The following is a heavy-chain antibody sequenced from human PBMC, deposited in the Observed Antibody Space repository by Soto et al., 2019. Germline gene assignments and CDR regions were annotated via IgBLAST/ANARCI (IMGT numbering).Heavy chain of an antibody. CDR3: ARERSLSGGADFDY. Sequence: EVQLVESGGGLVQPGGSLRLSCSASGFTFNTYNMNWVRQAPGKGLEWVSYISSSSYTISYADSIKGRITISRDNAKKSLYLQMNNLRDEDTAVYYCARERSLSGGADFDYWGQGTLISVSS. CDR1: GFTFNTYN. V-gene: IGHV3-48*02. J-gene: IGHJ4*02. CDR2: ISSSSYTI. D-gene: IGHD3-16*01.